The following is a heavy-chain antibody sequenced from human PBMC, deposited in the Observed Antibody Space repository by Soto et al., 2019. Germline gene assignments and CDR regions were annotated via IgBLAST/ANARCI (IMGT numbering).Heavy chain of an antibody. J-gene: IGHJ5*02. CDR3: ARGGPLRYFDWLPNNWFDP. CDR1: GGSFSGYY. D-gene: IGHD3-9*01. CDR2: INHSGST. Sequence: PSETLSLTRAVYGGSFSGYYWSWIRQPPGKGLEWIGEINHSGSTNYNPSLKSRVTISVDTSKNQFSLKLSSVTAADTAVYYCARGGPLRYFDWLPNNWFDPWGQGTLVTVSS. V-gene: IGHV4-34*01.